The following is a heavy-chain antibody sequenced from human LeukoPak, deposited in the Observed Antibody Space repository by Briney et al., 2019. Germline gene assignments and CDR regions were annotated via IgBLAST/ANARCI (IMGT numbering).Heavy chain of an antibody. CDR3: ARDRDYGGIFAD. D-gene: IGHD4-17*01. J-gene: IGHJ4*02. V-gene: IGHV1-2*02. Sequence: ASVKVSCKASGYTFTGYYMHWVRQAPGQGLEWMGWINPNSGGTNYAQKFQGRVTMTRDTSISTAYMELSRLRSDDTVVYYCARDRDYGGIFADWGQGTLVTVSS. CDR1: GYTFTGYY. CDR2: INPNSGGT.